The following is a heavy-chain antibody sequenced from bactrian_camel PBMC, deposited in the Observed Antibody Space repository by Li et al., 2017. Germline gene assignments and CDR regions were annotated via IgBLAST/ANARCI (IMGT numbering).Heavy chain of an antibody. V-gene: IGHV3-3*01. Sequence: HVQLVESGGGSVQAGGSLRLSCAFSDAPYFCMAWFRQAPGKEREGVADINAGSGTTSYAGSVKGRFTISRDKAKDLVYLQMNGLQPEDTGMYYCAADQLYGTCRDVLDFPARGQGTQVTVS. D-gene: IGHD6*01. CDR3: AADQLYGTCRDVLDFPA. CDR2: INAGSGTT. J-gene: IGHJ4*01. CDR1: DAPYFC.